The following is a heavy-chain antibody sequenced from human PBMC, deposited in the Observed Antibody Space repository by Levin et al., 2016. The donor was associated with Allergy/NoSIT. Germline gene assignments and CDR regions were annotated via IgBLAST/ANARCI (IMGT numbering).Heavy chain of an antibody. V-gene: IGHV4-59*08. CDR1: GGSISGYY. Sequence: SETLSLTCTVSGGSISGYYWSWIRQPPGKGLEWIGYIYYSGSTNYNPSLKSRLTISVDTSKNQFSLKLSSVTAADTAVYYCARLHYRERWWFDPWGQGTLVTVSS. CDR3: ARLHYRERWWFDP. CDR2: IYYSGST. D-gene: IGHD4-11*01. J-gene: IGHJ5*02.